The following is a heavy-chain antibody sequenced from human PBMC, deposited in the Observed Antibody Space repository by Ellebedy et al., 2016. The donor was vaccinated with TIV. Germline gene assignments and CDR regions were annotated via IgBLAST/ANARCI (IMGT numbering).Heavy chain of an antibody. J-gene: IGHJ4*02. CDR1: GDSITGANW. CDR2: IHHRGGA. D-gene: IGHD5-12*01. Sequence: SETLSLXCDVSGDSITGANWWSWVRQAPGKGLEWVGNIHHRGGANYNPSLRGRATFSVDSSKNQFSLNLASLSAADTAVYYCARWGIYSGSPNRFDHWGQGIRVTVSS. CDR3: ARWGIYSGSPNRFDH. V-gene: IGHV4-4*02.